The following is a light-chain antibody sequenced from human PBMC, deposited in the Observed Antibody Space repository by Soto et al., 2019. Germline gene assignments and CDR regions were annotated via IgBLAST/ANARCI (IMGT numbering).Light chain of an antibody. CDR3: TSYVGNDIWV. CDR2: EVT. J-gene: IGLJ3*02. V-gene: IGLV2-8*01. Sequence: ALTQPPSASGSPGQSVTISCTGTSSDVGAYKYVSWYQQYPGKAPKLMIYEVTKRPSGVPDRFSGSKSGNTASLTVSGLRAEDEADYYCTSYVGNDIWVFGGGTKLTVL. CDR1: SSDVGAYKY.